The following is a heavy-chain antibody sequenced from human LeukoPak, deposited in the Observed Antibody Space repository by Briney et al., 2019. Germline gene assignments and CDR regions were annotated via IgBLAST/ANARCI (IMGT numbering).Heavy chain of an antibody. D-gene: IGHD2-21*02. CDR3: ARFSVTGADY. Sequence: GGSLRLSCAASGFTFSSYAMHWVRQAPGKGLEWVAVISYDGSNKYYADSVKGRFTISRDNSKNTRYLQMNSLRAEDTAVYYCARFSVTGADYWGQGTLVTVSS. J-gene: IGHJ4*02. CDR2: ISYDGSNK. V-gene: IGHV3-30-3*01. CDR1: GFTFSSYA.